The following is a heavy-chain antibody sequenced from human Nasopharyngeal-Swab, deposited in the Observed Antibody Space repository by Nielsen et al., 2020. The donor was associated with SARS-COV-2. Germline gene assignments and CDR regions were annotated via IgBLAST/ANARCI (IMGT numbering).Heavy chain of an antibody. D-gene: IGHD2-2*01. CDR3: ARERLGYCSSTSCYGRERYYYYYYMDV. CDR2: IYHSGST. Sequence: WIRQPPGKGLEWIGEIYHSGSTNYNPSLKSRVTISVDKSKNQFSLKLSSVTAADTAVYYCARERLGYCSSTSCYGRERYYYYYYMDVWGKGTTVTVSS. J-gene: IGHJ6*03. V-gene: IGHV4-4*02.